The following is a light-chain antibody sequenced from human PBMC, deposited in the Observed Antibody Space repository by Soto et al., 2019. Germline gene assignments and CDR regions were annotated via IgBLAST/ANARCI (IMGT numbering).Light chain of an antibody. V-gene: IGLV1-40*01. CDR2: GNR. CDR3: QAYDYSLTAFV. Sequence: VLTQPPSVSGAPGQRFTISCTWNNSNLGAGYDVHWYQQLPGAAPKLVVFGNRNRPSGVPERFSGSKSGTSASLAITGLQAEDEADYYCQAYDYSLTAFVFGGGTKVTVL. CDR1: NSNLGAGYD. J-gene: IGLJ3*02.